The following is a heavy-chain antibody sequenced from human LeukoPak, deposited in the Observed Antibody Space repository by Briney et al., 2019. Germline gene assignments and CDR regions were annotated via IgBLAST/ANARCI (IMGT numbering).Heavy chain of an antibody. J-gene: IGHJ4*02. CDR2: ISGSGGST. CDR3: AKGCIAVAGAFDY. CDR1: GFTFSSYA. Sequence: GGSLRLSCAASGFTFSSYAMSWVRQAPGKGLEWVSAISGSGGSTYYADAVKGRFNISRHNSKHTLYLQMNSLRAEDTAVYYCAKGCIAVAGAFDYWGQGTLVTVSS. D-gene: IGHD6-19*01. V-gene: IGHV3-23*01.